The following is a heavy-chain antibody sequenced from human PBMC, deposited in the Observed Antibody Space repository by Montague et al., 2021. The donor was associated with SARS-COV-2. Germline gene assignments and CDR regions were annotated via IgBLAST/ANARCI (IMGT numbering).Heavy chain of an antibody. J-gene: IGHJ4*02. CDR2: IHTGDRAT. D-gene: IGHD3/OR15-3a*01. Sequence: SLRLSCAASGFTFSSHAMSWVRQAPGKGLEWVSVIHTGDRATYYADSVKGRFIVSRDNSENTLYLQMNSLRDEDTAIYYCAKESSPKHDFLTGHFHSYIDSRGQGTLVIVSS. V-gene: IGHV3-23*03. CDR1: GFTFSSHA. CDR3: AKESSPKHDFLTGHFHSYIDS.